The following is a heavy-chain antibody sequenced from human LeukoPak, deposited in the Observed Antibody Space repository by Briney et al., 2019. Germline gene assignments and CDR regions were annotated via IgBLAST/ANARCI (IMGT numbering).Heavy chain of an antibody. V-gene: IGHV3-30*03. CDR3: ARAKARWYTSGPDYDAFDI. CDR2: ISYDGSNK. Sequence: QPGRSLRLSCAASGFTFSSYGMHWVRQAPGKGLEWVAVISYDGSNKYYADSVKGRFTISRDNSKNTLYLQMNSLRAEDTAVYYCARAKARWYTSGPDYDAFDIWGQGTVVTVSS. CDR1: GFTFSSYG. J-gene: IGHJ3*02. D-gene: IGHD6-19*01.